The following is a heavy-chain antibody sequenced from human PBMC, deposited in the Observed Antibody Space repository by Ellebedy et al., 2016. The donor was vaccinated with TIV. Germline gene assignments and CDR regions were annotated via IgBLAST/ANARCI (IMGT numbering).Heavy chain of an antibody. D-gene: IGHD5-12*01. CDR3: ANSGYDYASDV. CDR2: IIPILGIA. CDR1: GGTFSSYA. Sequence: SVKVSXKASGGTFSSYAISWVRQAPGQGLEWMGRIIPILGIANYAQKFQGRVTITADKSTSTAYMELSSLRSEDTAVYYCANSGYDYASDVWGQGTTVTVSS. J-gene: IGHJ6*02. V-gene: IGHV1-69*04.